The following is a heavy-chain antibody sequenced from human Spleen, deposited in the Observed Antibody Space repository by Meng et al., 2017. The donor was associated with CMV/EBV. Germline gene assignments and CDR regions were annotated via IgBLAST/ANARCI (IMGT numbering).Heavy chain of an antibody. V-gene: IGHV3-23*01. Sequence: GESLKISCAASGFTFSSYAMSWVRQAPGKGLEWVSAISGSGGSTYYADSVKGRFTISRDNSKNTLYLQMNSLRAEDTAVYYCVNIVVVPAAYTGGDYWGQGTLVTVPQ. D-gene: IGHD2-2*01. J-gene: IGHJ4*02. CDR3: VNIVVVPAAYTGGDY. CDR2: ISGSGGST. CDR1: GFTFSSYA.